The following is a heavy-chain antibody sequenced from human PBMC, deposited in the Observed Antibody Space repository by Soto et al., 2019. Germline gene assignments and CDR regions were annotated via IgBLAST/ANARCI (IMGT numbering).Heavy chain of an antibody. Sequence: SQTLSLTCAISGDSVSSNSAAWNWIRQSPSGALEWLGRTYYRSKWYNDYAVSVKSRITINPDTSKNQFSLQLNSVTPEDTAVYYCARDQEDYYGSGSYSDYWGLGTLVTVSS. V-gene: IGHV6-1*01. J-gene: IGHJ4*02. D-gene: IGHD3-10*01. CDR2: TYYRSKWYN. CDR3: ARDQEDYYGSGSYSDY. CDR1: GDSVSSNSAA.